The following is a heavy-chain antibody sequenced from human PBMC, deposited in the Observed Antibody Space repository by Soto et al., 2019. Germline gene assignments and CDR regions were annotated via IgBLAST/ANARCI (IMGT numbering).Heavy chain of an antibody. J-gene: IGHJ6*02. V-gene: IGHV5-51*01. Sequence: GESLKISCKGSGYSFTSYWIGWVRQMPGKGLEWMGIIYPGDSDTRYSPSFQGQVTISADKSISTAYLQWSSLKASDTAMYYCARHSSSWYSLDYCYYGMDVWGQGTTVTVLL. CDR1: GYSFTSYW. CDR3: ARHSSSWYSLDYCYYGMDV. CDR2: IYPGDSDT. D-gene: IGHD6-13*01.